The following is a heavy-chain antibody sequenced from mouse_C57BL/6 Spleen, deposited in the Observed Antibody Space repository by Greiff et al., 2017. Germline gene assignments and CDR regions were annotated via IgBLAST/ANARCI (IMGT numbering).Heavy chain of an antibody. Sequence: QVQLQQPGAELVKPGASVKMSCKASGYTFTSYWITWVKQRPGQGLEWIGDIYPGSGSTNYNEKFKSKATLTVDTSSSTAYMQLSSLTSEDSAVXYCARSYYGSSYEENAMDYWGQGTSVTVSS. V-gene: IGHV1-55*01. CDR1: GYTFTSYW. CDR2: IYPGSGST. J-gene: IGHJ4*01. D-gene: IGHD1-1*01. CDR3: ARSYYGSSYEENAMDY.